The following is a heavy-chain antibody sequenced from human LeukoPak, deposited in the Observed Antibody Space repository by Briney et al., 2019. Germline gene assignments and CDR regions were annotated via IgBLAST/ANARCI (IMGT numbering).Heavy chain of an antibody. D-gene: IGHD6-19*01. V-gene: IGHV3-23*01. CDR2: ISGSGGST. J-gene: IGHJ4*02. Sequence: GWSLRLSCAASGFTFSSYCMSWVRLAPGKGLEGFSAISGSGGSTYYADSVKGRFTISRDNSKNTLYLQMNSLRAEDTAVYYCAKYPTQWLVHRGDYWGQGTLVTVSS. CDR3: AKYPTQWLVHRGDY. CDR1: GFTFSSYC.